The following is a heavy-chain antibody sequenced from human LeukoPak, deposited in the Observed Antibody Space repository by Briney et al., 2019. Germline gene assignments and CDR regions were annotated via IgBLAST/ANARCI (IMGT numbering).Heavy chain of an antibody. D-gene: IGHD3-3*01. CDR3: ARDLSDFWSGYHDY. J-gene: IGHJ4*02. V-gene: IGHV4-34*01. CDR1: GGSFSGYY. Sequence: PSETLSLTCAVYGGSFSGYYWSWIRQPPGKGLEWIGEINHSGSTNYNPSLKSRVTISVDTSKNQFSLKLSSVTAADTAVYYCARDLSDFWSGYHDYWGQGTLVTVSS. CDR2: INHSGST.